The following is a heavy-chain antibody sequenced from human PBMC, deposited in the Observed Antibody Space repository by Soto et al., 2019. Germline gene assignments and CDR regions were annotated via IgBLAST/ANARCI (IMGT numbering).Heavy chain of an antibody. Sequence: GGSLRLSCAASGFTFSSYSMNWVRQAPGKGLEWVSYISSSSSTIYYADSVKGRFTISRDNAKNSLYLQMNSLRDEDTAVYYCARDPLELERRTVMGIFDSWRQGTLVTVSS. J-gene: IGHJ4*02. V-gene: IGHV3-48*02. CDR3: ARDPLELERRTVMGIFDS. D-gene: IGHD1-1*01. CDR1: GFTFSSYS. CDR2: ISSSSSTI.